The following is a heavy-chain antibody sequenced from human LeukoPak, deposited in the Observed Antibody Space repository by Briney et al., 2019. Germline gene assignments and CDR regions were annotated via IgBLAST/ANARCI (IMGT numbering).Heavy chain of an antibody. V-gene: IGHV3-30*18. Sequence: GGSLRLSCAASGFTFSSYAMSWVRQAPGKGLEWVAVISYDGSNKYYADSVKGRFTISRDNSKNTLYLQMNSLGAEDTAVYYCAKDQWPDYYDSSGPKEDWGQGTLVTVSS. CDR2: ISYDGSNK. CDR1: GFTFSSYA. J-gene: IGHJ4*02. CDR3: AKDQWPDYYDSSGPKED. D-gene: IGHD3-22*01.